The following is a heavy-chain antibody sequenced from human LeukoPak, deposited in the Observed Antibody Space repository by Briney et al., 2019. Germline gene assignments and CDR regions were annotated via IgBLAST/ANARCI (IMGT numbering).Heavy chain of an antibody. V-gene: IGHV3-30-3*01. Sequence: GRSLRLSCAASGFTFSSYAMHWVRQAPGKGLEWVAVISYDGSNKYYADSVKGRFTISRDNSKNTLYLQMNSLRAEDTAVYYCARLPSYYDFWSGYYKYYYMDVWGKGTTVTVSS. CDR3: ARLPSYYDFWSGYYKYYYMDV. CDR2: ISYDGSNK. CDR1: GFTFSSYA. J-gene: IGHJ6*03. D-gene: IGHD3-3*01.